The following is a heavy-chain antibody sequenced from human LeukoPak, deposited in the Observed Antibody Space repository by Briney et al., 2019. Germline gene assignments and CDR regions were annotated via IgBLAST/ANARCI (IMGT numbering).Heavy chain of an antibody. CDR2: IYYSGST. CDR1: GGSISSSSYY. J-gene: IGHJ5*02. CDR3: ARPRITIFGVSPWFDP. D-gene: IGHD3-3*01. V-gene: IGHV4-39*01. Sequence: SETLSLTCTVSGGSISSSSYYWGWIRQPPGKGLEWIGSIYYSGSTYYNPSLKSRVTISVDTSKNQFSLKLSSVTAADTAVYYCARPRITIFGVSPWFDPSGQGTLVTVSS.